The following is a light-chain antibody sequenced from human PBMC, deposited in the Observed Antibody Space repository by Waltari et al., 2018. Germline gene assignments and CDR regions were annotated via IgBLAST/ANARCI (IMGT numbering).Light chain of an antibody. V-gene: IGLV2-23*01. CDR2: EDT. J-gene: IGLJ3*02. Sequence: QSALTQPASVSGSPGQPITISCTGTSSDVGSYSLVSWYRQHPGEAPRVIIFEDTKRPSWVSNRFSGSKSGNTASRTISGLQAEDEADYYCCSYTLTNTWLFGGGTKLTVL. CDR3: CSYTLTNTWL. CDR1: SSDVGSYSL.